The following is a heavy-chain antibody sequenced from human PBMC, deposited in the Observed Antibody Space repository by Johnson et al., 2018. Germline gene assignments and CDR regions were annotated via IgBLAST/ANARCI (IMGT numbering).Heavy chain of an antibody. D-gene: IGHD1-26*01. Sequence: QVQLVQSGTEVKKPGASVKVSCKPSGYTFTSYPMHWVRQAPGQRLEWMGWSNAGNGNTKYSQKFQGRVTITRDTSASPAYMELSSLRSEDTDVYYCARGRTRYSDDPFDIWGQGTVVPVSS. J-gene: IGHJ3*02. CDR3: ARGRTRYSDDPFDI. CDR1: GYTFTSYP. CDR2: SNAGNGNT. V-gene: IGHV1-3*01.